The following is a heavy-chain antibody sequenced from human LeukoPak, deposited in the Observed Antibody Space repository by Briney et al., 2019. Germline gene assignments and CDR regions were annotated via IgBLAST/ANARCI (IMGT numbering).Heavy chain of an antibody. CDR2: IYYSGST. J-gene: IGHJ5*02. D-gene: IGHD2-21*02. CDR1: GGSISSYY. V-gene: IGHV4-59*01. CDR3: ARATLAYCGGDCSADNWFDP. Sequence: SETLTLTCTASGGSISSYYWSWIRQPPGKGLEWIGYIYYSGSTNYNPYLKSRVTISVDTSKNQFSLKLSSVTAADTAVYYCARATLAYCGGDCSADNWFDPWGQGTLVTVSS.